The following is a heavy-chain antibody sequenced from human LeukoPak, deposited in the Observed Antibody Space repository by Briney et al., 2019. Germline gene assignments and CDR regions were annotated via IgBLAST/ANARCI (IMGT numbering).Heavy chain of an antibody. CDR1: GFTFTDYA. CDR2: ISYDGSKK. J-gene: IGHJ3*02. CDR3: ARDYGRI. V-gene: IGHV3-30*04. D-gene: IGHD3-10*01. Sequence: GGSLRLSCAASGFTFTDYAMHWVRQTPGEGLEWGAAISYDGSKKYYEDSVKGRFTISRDNSKNTLYVQMNSLEPEDTAVYYCARDYGRIWGQGSMVTVSS.